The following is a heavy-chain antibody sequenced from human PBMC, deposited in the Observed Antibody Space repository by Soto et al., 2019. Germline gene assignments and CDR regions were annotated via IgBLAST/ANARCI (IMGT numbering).Heavy chain of an antibody. Sequence: GGSLRLSCAASGFTFSSYAMSWVRQAPGKGLEWVSAISGSGGSTYYADSVKGRFTISRDNSKNTLYLQMNSLRAEDTAVYYCASVVVVAATRFQFSRFDYWGQGTLVTVSS. D-gene: IGHD2-15*01. CDR1: GFTFSSYA. J-gene: IGHJ4*02. CDR2: ISGSGGST. V-gene: IGHV3-23*01. CDR3: ASVVVVAATRFQFSRFDY.